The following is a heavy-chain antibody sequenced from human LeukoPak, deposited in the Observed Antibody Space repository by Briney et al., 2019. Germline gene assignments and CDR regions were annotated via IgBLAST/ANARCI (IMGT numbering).Heavy chain of an antibody. Sequence: ASVKVSCKASGYTFTSYDINWVRQATGQGLEWMGWMNPNSGNTGYAQKFQGRVTITRNTSISTAYMELSSLRSEDTAVYYCARRTYYDFWSGYLGGYYYYMDVWGKGTTVTVSS. CDR2: MNPNSGNT. V-gene: IGHV1-8*03. CDR3: ARRTYYDFWSGYLGGYYYYMDV. CDR1: GYTFTSYD. D-gene: IGHD3-3*01. J-gene: IGHJ6*03.